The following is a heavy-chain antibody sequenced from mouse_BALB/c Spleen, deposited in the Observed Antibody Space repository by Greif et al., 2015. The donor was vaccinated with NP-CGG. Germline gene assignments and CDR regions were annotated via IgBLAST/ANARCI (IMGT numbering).Heavy chain of an antibody. V-gene: IGHV1-7*01. CDR1: GYTFTSYW. CDR3: ASYYYGSSYAMDY. D-gene: IGHD1-1*01. CDR2: INPSTGYT. J-gene: IGHJ4*01. Sequence: QVQLQQPGAELAKPGASVKTSCKASGYTFTSYWVHWVKQRPGQGLEWIGYINPSTGYTEYNQKFKDKATLTADKSSSTAYMQLSSLTSEDSAVYYCASYYYGSSYAMDYWGQGTSVTVSS.